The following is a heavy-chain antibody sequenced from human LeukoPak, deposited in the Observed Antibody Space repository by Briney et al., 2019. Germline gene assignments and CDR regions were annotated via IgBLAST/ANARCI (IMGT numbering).Heavy chain of an antibody. J-gene: IGHJ6*02. CDR2: IIPIFGTA. CDR3: ARDRGSYGSYYYYGMDV. D-gene: IGHD5-18*01. Sequence: ASVTVSCKASGYSFTSNYIHWVRQAPGQGLEWMGGIIPIFGTANYAQKFQGRVTITADESTSTAYMELSSLRSEDTAVYYCARDRGSYGSYYYYGMDVWGQGTTVTVSS. V-gene: IGHV1-69*13. CDR1: GYSFTSNY.